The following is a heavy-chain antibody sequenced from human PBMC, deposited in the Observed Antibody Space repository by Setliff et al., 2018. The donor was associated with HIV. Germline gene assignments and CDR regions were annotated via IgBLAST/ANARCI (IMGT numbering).Heavy chain of an antibody. CDR1: GGSFSGYY. CDR3: ARRSGYAEDY. CDR2: TIHSGGT. V-gene: IGHV4-34*12. Sequence: SETLSLTCAVYGGSFSGYYWNWIRQPPGRGLEWIGETIHSGGTNYNPSLKSRGTISVDTSKNQFPLKLSSVTAADTAVYYCARRSGYAEDYWGQGTLVTVSS. D-gene: IGHD5-12*01. J-gene: IGHJ4*02.